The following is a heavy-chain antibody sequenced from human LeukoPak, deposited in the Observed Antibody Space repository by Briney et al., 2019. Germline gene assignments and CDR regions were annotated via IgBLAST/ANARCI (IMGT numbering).Heavy chain of an antibody. J-gene: IGHJ3*02. CDR3: ARDRAGNSFDI. V-gene: IGHV4-61*02. D-gene: IGHD1-26*01. Sequence: SETLSLTCTVSGDSISSGNYYWAWLRPPAGKGLVWIGRIYTSGNTNYNPSLKSQVTISMDTNKNQFSLNLNPVTAADTAVYYCARDRAGNSFDIWGQGTMVTVSS. CDR2: IYTSGNT. CDR1: GDSISSGNYY.